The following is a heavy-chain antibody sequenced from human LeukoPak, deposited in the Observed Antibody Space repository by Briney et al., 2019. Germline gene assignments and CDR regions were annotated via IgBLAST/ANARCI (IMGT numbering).Heavy chain of an antibody. V-gene: IGHV3-7*04. J-gene: IGHJ6*02. CDR1: GFTFNNYW. Sequence: GGSLRLSCAASGFTFNNYWMTWVRQAPGKGLQWVANIRQDGSEKHYVDSVKGRFTVSRDNVKKSLYLQMNSLRAEDTAVYYCARAMDVWGQGTTVTVSS. CDR2: IRQDGSEK. CDR3: ARAMDV.